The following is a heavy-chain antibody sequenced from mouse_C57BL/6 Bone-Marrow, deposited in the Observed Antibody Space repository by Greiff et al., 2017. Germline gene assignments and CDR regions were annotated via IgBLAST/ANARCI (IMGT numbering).Heavy chain of an antibody. J-gene: IGHJ2*01. CDR3: TPHYYCSHDY. CDR2: IDPENGDT. D-gene: IGHD1-1*01. V-gene: IGHV14-4*01. Sequence: EVQLQQSGAELVRPGASVKLSCTASGFNIKDDYMHWVKQRPEQGLEWIGWIDPENGDTESASKFQGKATITADTSSNTAYLQLSSLTSDDTAVYYCTPHYYCSHDYWGQGTTLTVSS. CDR1: GFNIKDDY.